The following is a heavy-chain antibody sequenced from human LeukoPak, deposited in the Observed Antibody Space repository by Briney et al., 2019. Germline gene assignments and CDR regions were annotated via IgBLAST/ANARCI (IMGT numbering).Heavy chain of an antibody. CDR1: GFTFSIYA. CDR3: AGGGHSRAFFDY. J-gene: IGHJ4*02. V-gene: IGHV3-23*01. Sequence: GGSLRLSCAASGFTFSIYAMSWVRQAPGKGLEWVSTISGSGGSTYYADSVRGRFTISRDNSKNTLYLQMNSLRAEDTAVYYCAGGGHSRAFFDYWGQGTLVTVSS. CDR2: ISGSGGST. D-gene: IGHD3-22*01.